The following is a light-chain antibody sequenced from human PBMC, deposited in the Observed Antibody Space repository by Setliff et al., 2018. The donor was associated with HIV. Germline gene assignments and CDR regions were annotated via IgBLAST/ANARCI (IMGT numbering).Light chain of an antibody. J-gene: IGLJ1*01. CDR2: EVS. CDR3: SSYAGNNNYV. Sequence: QSALTQPASVSGSPGQSITISCTGTSSDVGGYNYVSWYQQHPGKAPKLIIYEVSNRPSGLSNRFSGSKSDNTASLTVSGLQAEDEADYYCSSYAGNNNYVFGTGTKVTVL. V-gene: IGLV2-14*01. CDR1: SSDVGGYNY.